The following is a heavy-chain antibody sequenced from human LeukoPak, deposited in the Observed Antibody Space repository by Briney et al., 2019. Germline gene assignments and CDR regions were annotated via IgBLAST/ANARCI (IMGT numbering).Heavy chain of an antibody. V-gene: IGHV3-30-3*01. J-gene: IGHJ4*02. CDR3: ARDGGGGYNQIDF. Sequence: PGGSLRLSFAASAFTFINYAMHSVRQGLGNWLESVAFVSDDGIHTYYADSVKGRFTMSRHNTKGTLFLQMTSLRAEDPAVYYCARDGGGGYNQIDFWGQGTLVTVFS. CDR2: VSDDGIHT. D-gene: IGHD5-24*01. CDR1: AFTFINYA.